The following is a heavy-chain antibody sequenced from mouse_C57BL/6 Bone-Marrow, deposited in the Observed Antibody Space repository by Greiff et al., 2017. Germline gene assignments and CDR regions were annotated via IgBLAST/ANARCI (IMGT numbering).Heavy chain of an antibody. CDR3: ARAEDMTTVVARGFAY. CDR1: GFTFTSYW. V-gene: IGHV1-64*01. D-gene: IGHD1-1*01. CDR2: IHPNSGST. Sequence: QVQLKESGAELVKPGASVKLSCKASGFTFTSYWMHWVKQRPGQGLEWIGMIHPNSGSTNYNEKFKSKATLTVDKSSSTAYMQLSSLTSEDSAVYYCARAEDMTTVVARGFAYWGQGTLVTVSA. J-gene: IGHJ3*01.